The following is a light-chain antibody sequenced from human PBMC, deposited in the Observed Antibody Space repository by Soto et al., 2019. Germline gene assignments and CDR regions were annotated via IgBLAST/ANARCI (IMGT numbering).Light chain of an antibody. Sequence: IVLTQSPGTLSLSPGERATLSCRASQSVDSSYLAWYQQRPGQAPRLLIYVASNRATGIPDRFSGSGSGTDSTLTISSLEPEDFAVYYCQQYGSSPMTFGQGTKVDIK. CDR1: QSVDSSY. J-gene: IGKJ1*01. V-gene: IGKV3-20*01. CDR3: QQYGSSPMT. CDR2: VAS.